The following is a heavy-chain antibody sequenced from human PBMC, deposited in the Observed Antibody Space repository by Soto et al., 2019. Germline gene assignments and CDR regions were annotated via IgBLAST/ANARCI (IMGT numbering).Heavy chain of an antibody. V-gene: IGHV2-5*01. CDR1: GFSLSTSGVG. CDR2: IYWNDDK. CDR3: PHPPYNDDTGAFYE. Sequence: SVPTLVNPTQTLTLTCTFSGFSLSTSGVGVGWIRQPPGKALEWLALIYWNDDKRYSPSLKSRLTIAKDTSKNQVVLTMTNIPTVDTGLYHRPHPPYNDDTGAFYERGQGIVVSV. J-gene: IGHJ3*01. D-gene: IGHD3-22*01.